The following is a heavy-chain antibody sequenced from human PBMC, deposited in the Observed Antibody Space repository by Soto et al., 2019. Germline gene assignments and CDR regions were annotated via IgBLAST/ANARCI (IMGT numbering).Heavy chain of an antibody. CDR1: GGSITSDYSC. CDR3: ARGPSGDKVHY. V-gene: IGHV4-30-4*01. D-gene: IGHD7-27*01. J-gene: IGHJ4*02. CDR2: IFDSGTT. Sequence: QVQLQESGPGLVKPSQTLSLTCTVSGGSITSDYSCWSWIRQPPGEGLEWIGHIFDSGTTYTNPSLRSQVAISPDPSKTHFSLTLSSVTAADTAVYYCARGPSGDKVHYWGQGALVTVSS.